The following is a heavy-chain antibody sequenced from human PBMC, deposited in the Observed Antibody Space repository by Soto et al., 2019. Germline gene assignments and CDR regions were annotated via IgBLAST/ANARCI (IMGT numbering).Heavy chain of an antibody. J-gene: IGHJ6*02. Sequence: GASVKVSCKASGGTFSKYAISWVRQAPGQGLEWLGGIIPMFGTPNYAQKFQGRVTISADESTTTAYLELSSLRSADTAVYFCARPRRDRNLHPGLAVWGQGATVTVSS. CDR3: ARPRRDRNLHPGLAV. D-gene: IGHD2-21*01. CDR1: GGTFSKYA. CDR2: IIPMFGTP. V-gene: IGHV1-69*13.